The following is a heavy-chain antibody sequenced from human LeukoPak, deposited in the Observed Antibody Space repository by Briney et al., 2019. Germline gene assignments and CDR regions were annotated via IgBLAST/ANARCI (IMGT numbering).Heavy chain of an antibody. CDR1: GYTFTSYY. CDR2: INPSGGST. CDR3: ARDRVRGVTLYYYYGMDV. V-gene: IGHV1-46*01. D-gene: IGHD3-10*01. J-gene: IGHJ6*02. Sequence: ASVNVSCKASGYTFTSYYMHWVRQAPGQGLEWMGIINPSGGSTSYAQKFQGRVTMTRDTSTSTVYMELSSLRSEDTAVYYCARDRVRGVTLYYYYGMDVWGQGTTVTVSS.